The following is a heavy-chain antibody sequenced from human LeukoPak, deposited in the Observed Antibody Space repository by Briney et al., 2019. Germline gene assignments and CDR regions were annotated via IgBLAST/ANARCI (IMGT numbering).Heavy chain of an antibody. J-gene: IGHJ4*02. CDR2: ISYDGSNK. V-gene: IGHV3-30*18. D-gene: IGHD2-15*01. Sequence: GGSLRLSCAASGFTFSSYGMHWVRQAPGKGLEWVAVISYDGSNKYYADSVKGRFTISRDNSKNTLYLQMNRLRAEDTAVYYCAKGRVVVAATPSLWGQGTLVTVSS. CDR3: AKGRVVVAATPSL. CDR1: GFTFSSYG.